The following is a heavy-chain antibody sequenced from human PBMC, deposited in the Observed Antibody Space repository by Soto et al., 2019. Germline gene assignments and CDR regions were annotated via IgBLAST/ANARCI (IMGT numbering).Heavy chain of an antibody. D-gene: IGHD6-19*01. J-gene: IGHJ5*02. V-gene: IGHV3-11*01. Sequence: PGGSLRLSCAASGFTVSSTYMTWVRQAPGKGLEWVSYISSSGSTIYYADSVKGRFTISRDNAKNSLYLQMNSLRAEDTAVYYCARVRGAVAQYWFDPWGQGTLVTVSS. CDR3: ARVRGAVAQYWFDP. CDR1: GFTVSSTY. CDR2: ISSSGSTI.